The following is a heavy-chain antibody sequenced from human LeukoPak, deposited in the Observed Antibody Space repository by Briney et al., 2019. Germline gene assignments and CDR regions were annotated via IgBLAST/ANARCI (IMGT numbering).Heavy chain of an antibody. J-gene: IGHJ4*02. CDR3: ARGFDYGDGFDY. CDR1: GFRLSNHY. V-gene: IGHV3-72*01. Sequence: GGSLSLSCAASGFRLSNHYMDWVRQAPGKGPEWVGRTRNRADSYTTEYAASVRGRFIISRDDSKNSLFLQMNSLKTEDTAVYFCARGFDYGDGFDYWGQGTLVTVSS. CDR2: TRNRADSYTT. D-gene: IGHD4-17*01.